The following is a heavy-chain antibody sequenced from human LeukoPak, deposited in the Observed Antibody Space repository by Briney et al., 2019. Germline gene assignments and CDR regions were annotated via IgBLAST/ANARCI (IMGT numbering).Heavy chain of an antibody. CDR2: IYSGDRT. Sequence: GGSLRLSCVASGLSVRGSYMSWVRQAPGKGLEWVSVIYSGDRTYYADSVKGRFTISRDNAKNSLYLQMNNLRAEDTAVYYCARASGWEAFDYWGQGTLVTVSS. CDR3: ARASGWEAFDY. J-gene: IGHJ4*02. D-gene: IGHD3-22*01. V-gene: IGHV3-53*01. CDR1: GLSVRGSY.